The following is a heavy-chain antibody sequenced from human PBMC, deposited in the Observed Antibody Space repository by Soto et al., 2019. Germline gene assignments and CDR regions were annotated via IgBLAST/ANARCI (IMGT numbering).Heavy chain of an antibody. CDR2: ISYDGSSK. CDR3: SKDRRGGRAVLDS. J-gene: IGHJ4*02. V-gene: IGHV3-30*18. D-gene: IGHD2-8*01. Sequence: PGGSLRLSCAASGFSFSNYGMHWVRQAPGKGLEWVAVISYDGSSKYHADSVKGRFTISRDNSKNTLRLQMNSLRAEDTAVYYCSKDRRGGRAVLDSWGQGTPVTVSS. CDR1: GFSFSNYG.